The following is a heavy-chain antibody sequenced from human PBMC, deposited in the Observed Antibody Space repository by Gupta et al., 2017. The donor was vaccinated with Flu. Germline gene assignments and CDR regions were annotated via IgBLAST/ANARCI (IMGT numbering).Heavy chain of an antibody. D-gene: IGHD2-2*01. CDR1: GDSISNNNYY. Sequence: QLQLQASGPGLVKPSETLSLTCIVSGDSISNNNYYWGWIRQPPGTGLEWIGSIYYTGTTYYNPSLKSRVTISVDTSTYQFSLKLSSVTAADAAVYYCARLWWYGGCSSSRCGYYFDFWGQGTLVTVSS. CDR3: ARLWWYGGCSSSRCGYYFDF. J-gene: IGHJ4*02. CDR2: IYYTGTT. V-gene: IGHV4-39*01.